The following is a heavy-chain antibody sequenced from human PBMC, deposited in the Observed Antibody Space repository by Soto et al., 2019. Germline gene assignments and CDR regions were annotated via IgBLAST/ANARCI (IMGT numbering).Heavy chain of an antibody. CDR2: IIPIFGTT. CDR3: AKDGGREGYFGNWFEQ. V-gene: IGHV1-69*13. Sequence: SVKVSCKASGGTFSNYAITWVRQAPGQGLEWLGRIIPIFGTTDYAQKFQGRVTITADESTTTAYMELSSLRSDDTAVYYCAKDGGREGYFGNWFEQWGQGTLVTVSS. J-gene: IGHJ5*02. CDR1: GGTFSNYA. D-gene: IGHD2-15*01.